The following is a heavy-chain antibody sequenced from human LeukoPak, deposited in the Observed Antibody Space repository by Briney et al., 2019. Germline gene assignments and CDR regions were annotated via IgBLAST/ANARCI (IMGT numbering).Heavy chain of an antibody. CDR2: IYYSGST. Sequence: TLSLTCTVSGGSISSGGYYWSWIRQHPGKGLEWIGYIYYSGSTYYNPSLKSRVTISVDTSKNQFSLKLSSVTAADTAVYYCARTYCYGSGPAPIRNDAFDIWGQGTMVTVSS. CDR3: ARTYCYGSGPAPIRNDAFDI. J-gene: IGHJ3*02. D-gene: IGHD3-10*01. CDR1: GGSISSGGYY. V-gene: IGHV4-31*03.